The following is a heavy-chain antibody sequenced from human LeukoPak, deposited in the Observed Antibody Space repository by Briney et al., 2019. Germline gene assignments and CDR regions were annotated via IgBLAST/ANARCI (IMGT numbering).Heavy chain of an antibody. CDR2: INVDGSSI. D-gene: IGHD1-26*01. CDR1: GFTLNNYW. Sequence: PGGSLRLSCAASGFTLNNYWMHWVRQAPGKGLVWVSRINVDGSSISYADSVKGRFTISRDNARNTLYLQMNRLRAEDTAVYYCTRIKWDLTYFDYWGQGTLVTASS. CDR3: TRIKWDLTYFDY. V-gene: IGHV3-74*01. J-gene: IGHJ4*02.